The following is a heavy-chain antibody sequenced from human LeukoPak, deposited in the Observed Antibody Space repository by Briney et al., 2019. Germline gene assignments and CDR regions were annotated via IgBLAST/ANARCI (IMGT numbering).Heavy chain of an antibody. CDR2: INPSGGST. J-gene: IGHJ4*02. D-gene: IGHD3-22*01. CDR1: GYTFTSYY. V-gene: IGHV1-46*01. CDR3: ARQMITMIVVVTKGGFDY. Sequence: ASVKVSCKASGYTFTSYYMHWVRQAPGQGLEWMGIINPSGGSTSYAQKFQGRVTMTRDTSTSTVYMELSSLRSEDTAVYYCARQMITMIVVVTKGGFDYWGQGTLVTVSS.